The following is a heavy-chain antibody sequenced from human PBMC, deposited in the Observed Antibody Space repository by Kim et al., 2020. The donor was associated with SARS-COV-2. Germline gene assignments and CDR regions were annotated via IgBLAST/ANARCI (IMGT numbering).Heavy chain of an antibody. D-gene: IGHD3-10*01. CDR3: TRSYYYGSGSYTNYYYGMDV. V-gene: IGHV3-15*01. CDR1: GFTFSNAW. J-gene: IGHJ6*02. CDR2: IKSKTDGGTT. Sequence: GGSLRLSCEASGFTFSNAWMSWVRQAPGKGLEWVGRIKSKTDGGTTDYAAPVKGRFTISRDDSKNTLYLQTNSLKTEDTAVYYCTRSYYYGSGSYTNYYYGMDVWGQGTTVTVSS.